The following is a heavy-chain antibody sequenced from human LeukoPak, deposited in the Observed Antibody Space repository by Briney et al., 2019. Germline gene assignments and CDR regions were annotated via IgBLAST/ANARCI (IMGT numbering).Heavy chain of an antibody. V-gene: IGHV3-23*01. D-gene: IGHD3-3*01. CDR3: ANRAVITPTPYFQH. CDR2: ISGSGGST. Sequence: GGSLRLSCAASGFTFSSYAMSWVRQAPGKGLESVSAISGSGGSTYYADSVKGRFTISRDNSKNTLYLQMNSLRAEDTAVYYCANRAVITPTPYFQHWGQGTLVTVSS. CDR1: GFTFSSYA. J-gene: IGHJ1*01.